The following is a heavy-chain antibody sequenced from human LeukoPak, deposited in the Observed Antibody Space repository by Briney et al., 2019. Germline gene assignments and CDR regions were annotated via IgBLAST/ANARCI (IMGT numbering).Heavy chain of an antibody. D-gene: IGHD3-22*01. V-gene: IGHV6-1*01. CDR2: TYYRSKWYS. CDR3: ARGGDSSGYYYSIDY. J-gene: IGHJ4*02. Sequence: SQTLSLTCAISGDSVSSNSASWNWIRQAPSRGLEWLGRTYYRSKWYSDYAVSVKSRITINPDTSKNQFSLQLNSVTPEDTAVYYCARGGDSSGYYYSIDYWGQGTLVTVSS. CDR1: GDSVSSNSAS.